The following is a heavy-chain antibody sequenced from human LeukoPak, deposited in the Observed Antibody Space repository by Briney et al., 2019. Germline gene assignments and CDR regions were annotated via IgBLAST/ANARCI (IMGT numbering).Heavy chain of an antibody. CDR1: GFTFSSCA. CDR3: AKEGPSGRPPVDY. Sequence: GGSLRLSCAASGFTFSSCAMHWVRQAPGKGLDWVAITSYDGSNTYYAESVKGRFTISRDNSKNTVYLQMNSLRAEDTAVYYCAKEGPSGRPPVDYWGQGTLVTVSS. D-gene: IGHD3-10*01. CDR2: TSYDGSNT. J-gene: IGHJ4*02. V-gene: IGHV3-30-3*01.